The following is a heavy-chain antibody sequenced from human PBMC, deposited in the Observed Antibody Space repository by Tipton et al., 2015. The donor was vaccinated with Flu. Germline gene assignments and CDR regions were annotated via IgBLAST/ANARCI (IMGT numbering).Heavy chain of an antibody. CDR2: ISYSGST. CDR3: ARLSSNWYHQLDN. V-gene: IGHV4-59*07. Sequence: TLSLTCTVSGGSISSYYWSWIRQSPGKGLEWIGYISYSGSTNYNPSLKSRVTISVDTSKNQFSLKLSSVTAADTAGYYCARLSSNWYHQLDNWGQGTLVTVSS. CDR1: GGSISSYY. D-gene: IGHD6-13*01. J-gene: IGHJ4*02.